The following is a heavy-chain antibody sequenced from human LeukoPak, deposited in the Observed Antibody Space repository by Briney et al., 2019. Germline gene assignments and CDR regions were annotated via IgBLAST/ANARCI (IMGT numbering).Heavy chain of an antibody. D-gene: IGHD4-23*01. CDR3: ARVKGYGGMRGAFDI. CDR1: GYTFTSDY. J-gene: IGHJ3*02. CDR2: INPSGSST. Sequence: ASVKVSCKASGYTFTSDYMHRVRQAPGQGLEWMGIINPSGSSTSYAQKFQGRVTMTRDTSTSTVYMELSSLRSEDTAVYYCARVKGYGGMRGAFDIWGQGTMVTVSS. V-gene: IGHV1-46*01.